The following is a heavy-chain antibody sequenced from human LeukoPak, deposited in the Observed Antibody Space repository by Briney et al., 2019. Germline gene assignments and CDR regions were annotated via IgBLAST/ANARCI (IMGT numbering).Heavy chain of an antibody. CDR3: ATVRGCGGDCYYLDY. Sequence: GGCLRLSCAASVFTFRNYCMNWVRQAPGKGLEWVTIIWYDGSNKYYADSVKGRFIISRDNSKNTLYLQMNSLRAEDTAVYYCATVRGCGGDCYYLDYWGQGTLVTVSS. J-gene: IGHJ4*02. CDR1: VFTFRNYC. D-gene: IGHD2-21*02. V-gene: IGHV3-33*01. CDR2: IWYDGSNK.